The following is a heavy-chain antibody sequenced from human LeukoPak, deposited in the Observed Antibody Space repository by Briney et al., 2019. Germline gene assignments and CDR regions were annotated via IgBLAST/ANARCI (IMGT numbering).Heavy chain of an antibody. CDR3: ATGLANY. CDR2: ISTSGTTS. Sequence: GRSLRLSCVASGFTFSSDYMTWVRQSPGKGLEWVSSISTSGTTSYYADSVKGRFTIPRDNSRNTLYLQMNSLGLEDTAIYFCATGLANYWGQGTMVTVST. J-gene: IGHJ4*02. V-gene: IGHV3-23*01. CDR1: GFTFSSDY.